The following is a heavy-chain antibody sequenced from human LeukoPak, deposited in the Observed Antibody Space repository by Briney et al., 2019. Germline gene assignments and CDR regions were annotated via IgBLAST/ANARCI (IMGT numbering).Heavy chain of an antibody. V-gene: IGHV4-30-4*01. J-gene: IGHJ3*02. D-gene: IGHD2-2*01. CDR2: INHSGST. Sequence: PSETLSLTCTVSGGSISSGDYYWSWIRQPPGKGLQWIGEINHSGSTNYNPSLKRRVTISVATSKNHCSLKLSSVTAADTAVYYCARGDIVVVPAAPSPSKRGNTAMPRRGAFDIWGQGTMVTVSS. CDR3: ARGDIVVVPAAPSPSKRGNTAMPRRGAFDI. CDR1: GGSISSGDYY.